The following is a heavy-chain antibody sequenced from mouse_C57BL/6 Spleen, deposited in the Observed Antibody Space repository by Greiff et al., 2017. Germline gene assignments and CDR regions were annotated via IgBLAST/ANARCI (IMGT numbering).Heavy chain of an antibody. V-gene: IGHV14-4*01. CDR2: IDPENGDT. D-gene: IGHD1-1*01. Sequence: VQLQQSGAELVRPGASVKLSCTASGFNIKDDYMHWVKQRPEQGLEWIGWIDPENGDTEYASKFQGKATITADTSSNTAYLQLSSLTSEDTAVYYCTTGDYGRSLDYAMDYWGQGTSVTVAS. CDR1: GFNIKDDY. J-gene: IGHJ4*01. CDR3: TTGDYGRSLDYAMDY.